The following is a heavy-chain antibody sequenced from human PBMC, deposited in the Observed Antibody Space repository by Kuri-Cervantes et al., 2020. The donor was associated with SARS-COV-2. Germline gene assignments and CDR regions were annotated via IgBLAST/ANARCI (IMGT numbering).Heavy chain of an antibody. V-gene: IGHV3-21*01. CDR2: ISSSSSYI. Sequence: GESLKISCADSGFTLSSYSMNWVRQAPGKGLEWVSYISSSSSYIYYADSLKGRFTISRDNAKSSLYLQMNSLRAEDTAVYYCARAEWGLIDYWGQGTLVTVSS. CDR3: ARAEWGLIDY. CDR1: GFTLSSYS. J-gene: IGHJ4*02. D-gene: IGHD1-26*01.